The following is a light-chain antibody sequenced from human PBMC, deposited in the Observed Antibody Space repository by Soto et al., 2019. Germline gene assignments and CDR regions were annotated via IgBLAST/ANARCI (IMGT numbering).Light chain of an antibody. CDR2: AAS. J-gene: IGKJ2*01. CDR3: QQSFSTPYT. Sequence: IQMSQSRSSLSASVGDSVTIPFRARQRINKYVNWYQQRSGRAPRLLIHAASSLHSGVPSRFSGSGSGSDFTLTISSLQPEDFATYFCQQSFSTPYTFCQGTKVDIK. CDR1: QRINKY. V-gene: IGKV1-39*01.